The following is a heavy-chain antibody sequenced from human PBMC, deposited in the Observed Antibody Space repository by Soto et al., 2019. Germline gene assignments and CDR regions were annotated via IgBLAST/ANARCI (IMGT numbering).Heavy chain of an antibody. J-gene: IGHJ4*02. V-gene: IGHV4-39*01. Sequence: PSETLSLTCTVSGGFISSSSYYWVWIRQPPGKGLEWIGSIYYSGSTYYNPSLKSRVTISVDTSKNQFSLKLSSVTAADTAVYYCASGLTAMVKFDYWGQGTLVTVSS. CDR3: ASGLTAMVKFDY. CDR1: GGFISSSSYY. D-gene: IGHD5-18*01. CDR2: IYYSGST.